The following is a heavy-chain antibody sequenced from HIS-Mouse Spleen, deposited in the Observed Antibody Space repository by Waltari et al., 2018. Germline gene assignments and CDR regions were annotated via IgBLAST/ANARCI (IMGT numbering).Heavy chain of an antibody. CDR3: AREIPYSSSWYDWYFDL. Sequence: QLQLQESGPGLVTPSETLSLTCPVHCCSISSSSYYWGWIRQPPGKGLEWIGSIYYSGSTYYNPSLKSRVTISVDTSKNQFSLKLSSVTAADTAVYYCAREIPYSSSWYDWYFDLWGRGTLVTVSS. CDR1: CCSISSSSYY. D-gene: IGHD6-13*01. J-gene: IGHJ2*01. V-gene: IGHV4-39*07. CDR2: IYYSGST.